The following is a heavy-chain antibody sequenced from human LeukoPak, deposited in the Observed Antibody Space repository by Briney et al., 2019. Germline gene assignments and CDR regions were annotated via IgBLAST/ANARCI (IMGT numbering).Heavy chain of an antibody. J-gene: IGHJ6*02. V-gene: IGHV3-66*01. CDR3: ARVSGNSHYYYYGMDV. D-gene: IGHD2-21*01. CDR1: GFTVSSNY. CDR2: FYSGAST. Sequence: GGYLRLSCAASGFTVSSNYMTWVRQAPGKGLEWVSVFYSGASTYYADSVKGRFTISRDNSKNTLYLQMNSLRAEDTGVYYCARVSGNSHYYYYGMDVWGQGTTVTVSS.